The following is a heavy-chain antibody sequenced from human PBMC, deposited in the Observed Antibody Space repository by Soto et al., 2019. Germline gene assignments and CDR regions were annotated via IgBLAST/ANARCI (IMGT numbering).Heavy chain of an antibody. CDR1: GFTLTRSA. V-gene: IGHV3-23*01. Sequence: PGGSLRLSCAGSGFTLTRSAVSWVRQAPGKGLEWVSGISAGGGGTYYADSVKGRFTISRDVAKNTVYLQMNGLRVEDTAVYYCAKDVGQGGETFDYWGHGTLVTVSS. J-gene: IGHJ4*01. CDR2: ISAGGGGT. D-gene: IGHD3-16*01. CDR3: AKDVGQGGETFDY.